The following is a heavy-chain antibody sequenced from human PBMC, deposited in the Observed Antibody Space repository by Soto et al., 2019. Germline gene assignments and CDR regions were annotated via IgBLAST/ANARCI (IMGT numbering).Heavy chain of an antibody. J-gene: IGHJ4*02. CDR3: AQAVAGTGLIY. Sequence: ASVKVSCKASGYTFTSYGFSWVRQAPGQGLEWMGWISAYNGNTNYAQKLQGRVTMTTDTSTSTAYMELRSLRSDDTALYYCAQAVAGTGLIYWGQGTLVTVSS. V-gene: IGHV1-18*01. CDR1: GYTFTSYG. D-gene: IGHD6-19*01. CDR2: ISAYNGNT.